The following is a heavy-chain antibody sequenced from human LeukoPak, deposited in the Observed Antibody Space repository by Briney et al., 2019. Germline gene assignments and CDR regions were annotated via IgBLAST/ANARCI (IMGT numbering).Heavy chain of an antibody. D-gene: IGHD5-24*01. V-gene: IGHV4-59*01. J-gene: IGHJ3*02. Sequence: PSETLSLTCTVSGGSISSYYWSWIRQPPGKGLEWIGYIYYSGGTNYNPSLKSRVTISVDTSKNQFSLKLSSVTAADTAVYYCAREGDGYNPPDAFDIWGQGTMVTVSS. CDR1: GGSISSYY. CDR2: IYYSGGT. CDR3: AREGDGYNPPDAFDI.